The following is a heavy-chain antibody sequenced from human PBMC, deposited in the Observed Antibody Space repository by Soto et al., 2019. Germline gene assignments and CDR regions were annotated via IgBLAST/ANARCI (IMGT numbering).Heavy chain of an antibody. CDR3: ARVSCSSTSCSQTLGY. D-gene: IGHD2-2*01. CDR1: GYTFTSYY. Sequence: QVQLVQSGAEVKKPGASVKVSCKASGYTFTSYYMHWVRQAPGQGLEWMGIINPSGGSTSYAQKFQGRVTMTRDTSTSTVYMELSSLRSEDTAVYYCARVSCSSTSCSQTLGYWGQGTLVTVSS. CDR2: INPSGGST. V-gene: IGHV1-46*03. J-gene: IGHJ4*02.